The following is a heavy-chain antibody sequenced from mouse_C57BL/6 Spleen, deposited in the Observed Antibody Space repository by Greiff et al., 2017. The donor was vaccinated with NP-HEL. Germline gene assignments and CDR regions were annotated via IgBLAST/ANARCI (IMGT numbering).Heavy chain of an antibody. J-gene: IGHJ1*03. CDR2: IDPSDSYT. V-gene: IGHV1-69*01. CDR3: ARGDWDGYFDV. Sequence: VQLQQSGAELVMPGASVKLSCKASGYTFTSYWMHWVKQRPGQGLEWIGEIDPSDSYTNYNQKFKGKSTLTVDKSSSTAYMQLSSLTSEDSAVYYCARGDWDGYFDVWGTGTTVTVSS. CDR1: GYTFTSYW. D-gene: IGHD4-1*01.